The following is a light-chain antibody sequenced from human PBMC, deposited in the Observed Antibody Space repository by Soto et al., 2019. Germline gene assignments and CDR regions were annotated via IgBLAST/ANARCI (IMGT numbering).Light chain of an antibody. J-gene: IGLJ2*01. Sequence: QSVLTQPASVSGSPGQSITISCTGTSSXXGSYNLVSWYQQHPGKAPKLMIYEGSKRPSGVSNRFSGSKSGNTASLTISGLQAEDEADYYCCSYAGSSTWVVFGGGTKLTVL. CDR2: EGS. CDR1: SSXXGSYNL. V-gene: IGLV2-23*01. CDR3: CSYAGSSTWVV.